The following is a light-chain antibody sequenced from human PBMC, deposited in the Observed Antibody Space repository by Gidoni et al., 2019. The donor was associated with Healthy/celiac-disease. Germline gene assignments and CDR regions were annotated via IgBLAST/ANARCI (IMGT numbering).Light chain of an antibody. CDR3: QQRSNRRWT. J-gene: IGKJ2*02. CDR2: DAS. V-gene: IGKV3-11*01. CDR1: HSVSSY. Sequence: EIVLTHSPATLSLSPGARATLFCRARHSVSSYLTWYQQKPGQAPRLLIYDASNMATGIPARFSGSGSGTDCTLTISSLEPEDFAVYYCQQRSNRRWTFXXXTKLEIK.